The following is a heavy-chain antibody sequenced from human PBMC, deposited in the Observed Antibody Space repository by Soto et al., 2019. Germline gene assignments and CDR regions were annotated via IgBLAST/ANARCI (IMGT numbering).Heavy chain of an antibody. J-gene: IGHJ4*02. CDR2: ISGSGGST. CDR3: AKCPPGLYTLFDY. Sequence: GESLKISCAASGFTFSSYAMSWVRQAPGKGLEWVSAISGSGGSTYYADSVKGRFTISRDNSKNTLYLQMNSLRAEDTAVYYCAKCPPGLYTLFDYWGQGTLVTVSS. D-gene: IGHD3-16*01. V-gene: IGHV3-23*01. CDR1: GFTFSSYA.